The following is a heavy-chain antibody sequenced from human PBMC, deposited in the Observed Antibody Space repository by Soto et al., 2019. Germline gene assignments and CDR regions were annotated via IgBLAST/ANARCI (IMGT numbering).Heavy chain of an antibody. CDR2: ISAYNGNT. Sequence: ASVKVSCKASGYTFTSYGISWVRQAPGQGLEWMGWISAYNGNTNYAQKLQGRVTMTTGTSTSTAYMELRSLRSDDTAVYYCASSGDEQLESRDAFDIWGQGTMVTVSS. D-gene: IGHD6-6*01. CDR1: GYTFTSYG. V-gene: IGHV1-18*01. CDR3: ASSGDEQLESRDAFDI. J-gene: IGHJ3*02.